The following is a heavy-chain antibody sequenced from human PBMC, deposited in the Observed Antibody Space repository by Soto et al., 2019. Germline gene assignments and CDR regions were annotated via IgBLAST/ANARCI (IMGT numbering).Heavy chain of an antibody. D-gene: IGHD2-15*01. V-gene: IGHV3-72*01. CDR1: GFTFSDHY. J-gene: IGHJ4*02. CDR2: SRNKANSYTT. CDR3: ARGYCSDGACYSGDY. Sequence: ESGGGLVQPGGSLRLSCAASGFTFSDHYMDWVRQAPGKGLEWIGRSRNKANSYTTEYAASVKGRFTISRDDSKNSLYLQMNSMKSEDTAVYYCARGYCSDGACYSGDYWGQGTLVTVSS.